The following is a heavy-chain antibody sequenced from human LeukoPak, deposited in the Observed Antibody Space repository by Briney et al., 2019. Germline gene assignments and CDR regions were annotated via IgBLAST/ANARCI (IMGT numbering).Heavy chain of an antibody. Sequence: SETLSLTCVVSGGSISSSSWWSWVRQPPGKGLEWIGEIYHSGSTNYNPSLKSRVTIPVDKSKNQFSLKLKSVTAADTAVYYCATVLVPTGPSIEYTGQGNLVTVSS. CDR1: GGSISSSSW. J-gene: IGHJ4*02. CDR2: IYHSGST. D-gene: IGHD2-2*01. V-gene: IGHV4-4*02. CDR3: ATVLVPTGPSIEY.